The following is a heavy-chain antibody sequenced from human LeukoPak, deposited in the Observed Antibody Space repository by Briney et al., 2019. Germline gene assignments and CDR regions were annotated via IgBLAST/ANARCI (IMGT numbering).Heavy chain of an antibody. CDR1: GFTFSSYG. Sequence: GGSLRLSCAASGFTFSSYGMSWVRQAPGKGLEWVSAISGSGGSTYYADSVKGRFTISRDNSKNTLSLQINSLRAEDTAIYYCAKHPYEGYCSGGSCWNNWFDPWGQGTLVTVSS. CDR2: ISGSGGST. CDR3: AKHPYEGYCSGGSCWNNWFDP. D-gene: IGHD2-15*01. V-gene: IGHV3-23*01. J-gene: IGHJ5*02.